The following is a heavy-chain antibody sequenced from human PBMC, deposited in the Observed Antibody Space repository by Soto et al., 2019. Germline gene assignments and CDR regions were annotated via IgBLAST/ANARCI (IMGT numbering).Heavy chain of an antibody. CDR3: ADPVAAATHYAYYDMDV. CDR1: GFTFSYYT. J-gene: IGHJ6*02. V-gene: IGHV3-23*01. Sequence: EVQLLESGGGLVQPGGSLRLSCAASGFTFSYYTMSWVRQAPGKGLEWVSGISGSGDTIYYADSVKGRFTISRDNSKNPLYLQMNSLRADDTAVYYCADPVAAATHYAYYDMDVWGQGTTVTVSS. CDR2: ISGSGDTI. D-gene: IGHD2-2*01.